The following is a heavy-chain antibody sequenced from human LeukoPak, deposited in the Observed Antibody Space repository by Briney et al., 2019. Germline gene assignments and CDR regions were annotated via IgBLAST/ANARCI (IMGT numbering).Heavy chain of an antibody. CDR2: ISWNSGSI. J-gene: IGHJ4*02. CDR1: GFTFDDYA. Sequence: GRSLRLSCAASGFTFDDYAMHWVRQAPGKGLEWVSGISWNSGSIGYADSVKGRFTISRDNAKNSLYLQMNSLRAEDTAVYYCAREEWELLDYWGQGTLVTVSS. D-gene: IGHD1-26*01. CDR3: AREEWELLDY. V-gene: IGHV3-9*01.